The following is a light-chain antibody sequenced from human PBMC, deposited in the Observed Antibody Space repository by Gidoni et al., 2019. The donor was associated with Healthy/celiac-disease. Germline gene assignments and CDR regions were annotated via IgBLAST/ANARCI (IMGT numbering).Light chain of an antibody. CDR1: QSVSSN. V-gene: IGKV3-15*01. CDR2: GAS. Sequence: MTQSPSTLSVSPGERATLSCRASQSVSSNLHWYQQKPGQAPRLLIYGASTRATGIPARFSGSGSGTEFTLTISSLQSEDFAVYYCQQYNNWPRTFXQXTKVEIK. J-gene: IGKJ1*01. CDR3: QQYNNWPRT.